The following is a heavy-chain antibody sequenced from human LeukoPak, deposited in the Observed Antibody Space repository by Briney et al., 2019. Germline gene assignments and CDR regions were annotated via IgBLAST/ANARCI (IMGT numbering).Heavy chain of an antibody. CDR2: IRIKAYGGTT. V-gene: IGHV3-49*04. CDR3: TRGRGYSSGYLGEDFDY. D-gene: IGHD5-18*01. Sequence: GRSLRLSCTASGFTFGDYTMHWVRQAPGKGLEWVSFIRIKAYGGTTAYAASVKDRFTISRDDSESIAYLQMNSLKTEDTAVYYCTRGRGYSSGYLGEDFDYWGQGALVTVSS. J-gene: IGHJ4*02. CDR1: GFTFGDYT.